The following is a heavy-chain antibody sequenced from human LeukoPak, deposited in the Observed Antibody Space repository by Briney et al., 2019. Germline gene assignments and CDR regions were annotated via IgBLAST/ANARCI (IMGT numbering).Heavy chain of an antibody. J-gene: IGHJ4*02. D-gene: IGHD5-18*01. CDR2: ISGSGGST. V-gene: IGHV3-23*01. CDR3: AKRGKMRQLWPHDY. Sequence: GESLRLSCAASGFTFSSYGMSWVRQAPGKGLEWVSAISGSGGSTYYADSVKGRFTISRDNSKNTLYLQMNSLRAEDTAVYYCAKRGKMRQLWPHDYWGQGTLVTVSS. CDR1: GFTFSSYG.